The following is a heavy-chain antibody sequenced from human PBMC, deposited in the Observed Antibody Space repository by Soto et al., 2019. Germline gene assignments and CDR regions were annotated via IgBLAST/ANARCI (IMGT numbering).Heavy chain of an antibody. J-gene: IGHJ3*02. V-gene: IGHV4-59*01. Sequence: SETLSLTCTVPGGSISSYYWSWIRQPPGKGLEWIGYIYYSGSTNYNPSLKSRVTISVDTSKNQFSLKLGSVTAADTAVYYCARAVSYYDILTGPPVAFDIWGQGTMVTVSS. CDR2: IYYSGST. CDR1: GGSISSYY. D-gene: IGHD3-9*01. CDR3: ARAVSYYDILTGPPVAFDI.